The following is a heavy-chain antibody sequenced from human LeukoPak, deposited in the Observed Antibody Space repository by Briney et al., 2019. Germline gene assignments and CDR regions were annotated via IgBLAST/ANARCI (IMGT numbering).Heavy chain of an antibody. Sequence: SETLSLTCTVSGGSISSGDYYWSWIRQPPGKGLEWIGYIYYSGSTYYNPSLKSRVTISVDTSKNQFSLKLSSVTAAGTAVYYCARHGATGGFDYWGQGTLVTVSS. D-gene: IGHD3-10*01. CDR1: GGSISSGDYY. CDR3: ARHGATGGFDY. J-gene: IGHJ4*02. CDR2: IYYSGST. V-gene: IGHV4-30-4*01.